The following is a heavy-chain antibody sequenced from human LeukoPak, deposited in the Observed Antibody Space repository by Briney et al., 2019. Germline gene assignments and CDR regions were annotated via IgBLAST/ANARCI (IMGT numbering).Heavy chain of an antibody. CDR3: ARRFNGVWYFDY. D-gene: IGHD2-8*01. CDR2: IYYSGTT. V-gene: IGHV4-59*08. J-gene: IGHJ4*02. CDR1: GGSISSYY. Sequence: SETLSLTCTVSGGSISSYYWSWIRQPPGKGLEWIGYIYYSGTTNYNPSLKSRVTISVDTSKNQFSLRLNSVTAADTAVYFCARRFNGVWYFDYWGQGTLVTVSS.